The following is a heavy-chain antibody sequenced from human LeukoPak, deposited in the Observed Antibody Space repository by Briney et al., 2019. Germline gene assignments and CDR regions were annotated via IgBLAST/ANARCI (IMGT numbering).Heavy chain of an antibody. V-gene: IGHV4-4*02. J-gene: IGHJ4*02. CDR2: IYTSGST. D-gene: IGHD3-16*02. CDR3: ARGVIPDY. CDR1: GGSISSSNW. Sequence: SGTLSLTCAVSGGSISSSNWWSWVRQPPGKGLEWIGRIYTSGSTNYNPSLKSRVTMSVDTSKNQFSLKLSSVTAADTAVYYCARGVIPDYWGQGTLVTVSS.